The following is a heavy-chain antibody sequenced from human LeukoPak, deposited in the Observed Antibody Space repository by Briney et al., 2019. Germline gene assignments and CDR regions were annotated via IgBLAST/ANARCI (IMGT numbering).Heavy chain of an antibody. CDR1: GYTITSYA. J-gene: IGHJ6*03. Sequence: GASVYFSCKATGYTITSYAINWVRQATGQGLEWRGWMNPNSGNTGYAQKFQGRVTITRNTSISTAYMELSSLRSEDTAVYYCARRGEYQLLFYYYYYMDVWGKGTTVTVSS. CDR3: ARRGEYQLLFYYYYYMDV. V-gene: IGHV1-8*03. D-gene: IGHD2-2*01. CDR2: MNPNSGNT.